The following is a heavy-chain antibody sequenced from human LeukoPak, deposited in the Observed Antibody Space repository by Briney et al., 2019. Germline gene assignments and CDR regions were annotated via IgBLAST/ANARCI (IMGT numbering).Heavy chain of an antibody. CDR3: ASFNYFGYDLGTDY. D-gene: IGHD5-12*01. V-gene: IGHV3-23*01. CDR2: ISGSGGST. CDR1: GFTFSSYA. J-gene: IGHJ4*02. Sequence: GGSLRLSCEASGFTFSSYAMSWVRQAPGKGLEWVSAISGSGGSTYYADSVKGRFTISRDNSKNTLYLQMNSLRAEDTAVYYCASFNYFGYDLGTDYWGQGTLVTVSS.